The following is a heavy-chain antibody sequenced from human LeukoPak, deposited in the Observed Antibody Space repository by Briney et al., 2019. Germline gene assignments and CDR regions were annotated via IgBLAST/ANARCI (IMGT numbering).Heavy chain of an antibody. CDR2: INHSGST. CDR1: GGCFSGYY. D-gene: IGHD3-10*01. CDR3: ARGMVKNYYYYYYMDV. J-gene: IGHJ6*03. Sequence: SETLSLTCAVYGGCFSGYYWSWIRQPPGKGLECIGEINHSGSTNYSPSLKSRVTISVDTSKNQFSLKLSSVTAADTAVYYCARGMVKNYYYYYYMDVWGKGTTVTVSS. V-gene: IGHV4-34*01.